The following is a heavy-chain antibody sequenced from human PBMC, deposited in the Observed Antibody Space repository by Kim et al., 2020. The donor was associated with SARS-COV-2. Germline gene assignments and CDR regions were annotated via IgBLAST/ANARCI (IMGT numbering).Heavy chain of an antibody. V-gene: IGHV3-7*01. Sequence: YVDSVKGRFTMPRDNAKNSLYLQMSSRRTEDTAIYYCAALDSVQVPGGIWGQGTLVTVSS. CDR3: AALDSVQVPGGI. D-gene: IGHD3-10*01. J-gene: IGHJ4*02.